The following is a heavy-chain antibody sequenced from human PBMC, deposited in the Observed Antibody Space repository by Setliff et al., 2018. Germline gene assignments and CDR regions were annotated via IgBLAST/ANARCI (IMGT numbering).Heavy chain of an antibody. J-gene: IGHJ4*02. CDR1: GGSISSDTYY. CDR3: ARLSYYGSWSYYDFDS. CDR2: IFHSGST. Sequence: PSETLSLTCTVSGGSISSDTYYWGWIRQPPGKGLEWIGSIFHSGSTYYSPSLKSRVTISVDTSKNQFSLKLTSVTAADTAVYYCARLSYYGSWSYYDFDSWGQGTLVTVSS. D-gene: IGHD3-10*01. V-gene: IGHV4-39*01.